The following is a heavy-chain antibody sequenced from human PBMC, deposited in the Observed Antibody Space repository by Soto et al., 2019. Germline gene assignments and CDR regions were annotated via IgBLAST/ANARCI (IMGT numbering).Heavy chain of an antibody. J-gene: IGHJ4*02. CDR3: ARGGFYYDSSAPRDFDY. D-gene: IGHD3-22*01. CDR2: INHSGST. Sequence: SETLSLTCAVYGGSFSGYYWSWIRQPPGKGLEWIGEINHSGSTNYNPSLKSRVTISVDTSKNQFSLKLSSVTAADTAVYYCARGGFYYDSSAPRDFDYWGQGTLVTVSS. CDR1: GGSFSGYY. V-gene: IGHV4-34*01.